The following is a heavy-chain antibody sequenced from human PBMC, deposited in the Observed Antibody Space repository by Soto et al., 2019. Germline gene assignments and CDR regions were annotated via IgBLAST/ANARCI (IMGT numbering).Heavy chain of an antibody. CDR1: GSSISSWNW. J-gene: IGHJ4*02. D-gene: IGHD1-26*01. V-gene: IGHV4-28*05. CDR2: IYYTGHI. CDR3: ATIAEIGGPIDY. Sequence: QVRLQESGPGLLKPSDTLSLTCAVSGSSISSWNWWGWIRQPPSMGLEWIGHIYYTGHISHNSSLQSRVSLEVDTSKNQFSLRLSSVTAEDTAVYYCATIAEIGGPIDYWGQGILVTVSS.